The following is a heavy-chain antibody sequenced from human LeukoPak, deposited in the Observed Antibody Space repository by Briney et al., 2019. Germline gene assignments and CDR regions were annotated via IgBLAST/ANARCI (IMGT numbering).Heavy chain of an antibody. V-gene: IGHV3-7*01. CDR2: IKQDVSEK. Sequence: GGSLRLSCAASGFTFSSYWMSWVRQAPGKGLEWVANIKQDVSEKYYVDSVKGRFTISRDNAKNSLYLQMNSLRAEDTAVYYCARDVLTTPLTPMDSYYYGMDVWGQGTTVTVSS. CDR1: GFTFSSYW. J-gene: IGHJ6*02. CDR3: ARDVLTTPLTPMDSYYYGMDV. D-gene: IGHD4-11*01.